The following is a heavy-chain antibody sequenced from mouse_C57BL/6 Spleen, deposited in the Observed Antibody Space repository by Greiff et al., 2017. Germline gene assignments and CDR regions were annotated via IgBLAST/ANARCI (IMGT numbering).Heavy chain of an antibody. CDR3: ARQTGAY. V-gene: IGHV5-12*01. D-gene: IGHD4-1*01. Sequence: EVQRVESGGGLVQPGGSLKLSCAASGFTFSDYYMYWVRQTPEKRLEWVAYISNGGGSTYYPDTVKGRFTISRDNAKNTLYLQMSRLKSEDTAMYYCARQTGAYWGQGTLVTVSA. J-gene: IGHJ3*01. CDR2: ISNGGGST. CDR1: GFTFSDYY.